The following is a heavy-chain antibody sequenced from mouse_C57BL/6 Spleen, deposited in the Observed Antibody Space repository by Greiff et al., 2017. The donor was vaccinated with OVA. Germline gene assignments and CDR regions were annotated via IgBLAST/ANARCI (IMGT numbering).Heavy chain of an antibody. CDR3: ARAGWDVRYFDY. V-gene: IGHV1-55*01. D-gene: IGHD4-1*01. CDR1: GYTFTSYW. J-gene: IGHJ2*01. Sequence: QVQLQQPGAELVKPGASVKMSCKASGYTFTSYWITWVKQRPGQGLEWIGDIYPGSGSTNYNEKFKSKATLTVDTSSSTAYMQLNSLTSEDSAVNDCARAGWDVRYFDYWGQGTTLTVSS. CDR2: IYPGSGST.